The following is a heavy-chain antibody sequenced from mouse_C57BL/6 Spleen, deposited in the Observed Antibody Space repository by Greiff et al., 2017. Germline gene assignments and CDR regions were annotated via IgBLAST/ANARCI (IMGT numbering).Heavy chain of an antibody. CDR2: IDPSDSYT. CDR1: GYTFTSYW. Sequence: QVQLQQPGAELVMPGASVKLSCKASGYTFTSYWMHWVKQRPGQGLEWIGEIDPSDSYTNYNQKFKGKSTLTVDKSSRTAYMQLSSLTSEDSAVYYCAGDITTVVATGYFDVWGTGTTVTVSS. D-gene: IGHD1-1*01. V-gene: IGHV1-69*01. J-gene: IGHJ1*03. CDR3: AGDITTVVATGYFDV.